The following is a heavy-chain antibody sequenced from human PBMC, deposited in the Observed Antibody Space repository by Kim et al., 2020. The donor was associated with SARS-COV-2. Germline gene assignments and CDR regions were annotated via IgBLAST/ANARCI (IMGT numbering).Heavy chain of an antibody. CDR1: GFTFSSYA. Sequence: GGSLRLSCAASGFTFSSYAMSWVRQAPGKGLEWVSAISGSGGSTYYADSVKGRFTISRDNSKNTLYLQMNSLKAEDTAVYYCAKDPGGYGSGSYYNGYWGQGALVTVSS. CDR2: ISGSGGST. V-gene: IGHV3-23*01. D-gene: IGHD3-10*01. J-gene: IGHJ4*02. CDR3: AKDPGGYGSGSYYNGY.